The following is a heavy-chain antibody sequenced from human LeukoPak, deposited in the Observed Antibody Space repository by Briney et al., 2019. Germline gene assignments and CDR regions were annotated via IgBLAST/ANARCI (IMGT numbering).Heavy chain of an antibody. J-gene: IGHJ4*02. Sequence: KPSETLSLTCTVSGGSISSYYWSWIRQPPGKGLEWIGYIYYSGNTNYNPSLKSRVSISIDTSKNQFSLKLSSVTAADTAVYYCARWGAGGYFDYWGQGTLVTVSS. CDR3: ARWGAGGYFDY. V-gene: IGHV4-59*01. D-gene: IGHD1-26*01. CDR1: GGSISSYY. CDR2: IYYSGNT.